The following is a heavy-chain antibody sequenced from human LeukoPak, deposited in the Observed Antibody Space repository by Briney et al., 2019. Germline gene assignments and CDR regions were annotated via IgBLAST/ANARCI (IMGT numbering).Heavy chain of an antibody. J-gene: IGHJ4*02. D-gene: IGHD2-21*01. CDR2: IYYSGNT. Sequence: SETLSLTCTVSGVSISSSNSYWGWIRQPPGKGLEWIGSIYYSGNTYYNASLKSQVSISIDTSKNQFSLRLTSVTAADTAVYYCARGKGDYCDYWGQGTLVTVSS. V-gene: IGHV4-39*01. CDR1: GVSISSSNSY. CDR3: ARGKGDYCDY.